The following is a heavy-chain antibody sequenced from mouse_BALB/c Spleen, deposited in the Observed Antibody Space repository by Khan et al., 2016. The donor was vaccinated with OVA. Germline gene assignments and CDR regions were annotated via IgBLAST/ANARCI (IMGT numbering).Heavy chain of an antibody. CDR3: ARQPGYYDASAMDY. D-gene: IGHD2-3*01. J-gene: IGHJ4*01. Sequence: EVELVESGGDLVKPGGSLKLSCAASGFTFSSYGMSWVRQTPDKRLEWVATISSGGSYTYYPDNLKGRFTISRDNAKNTLYLQMSSLKSEDTAMYYCARQPGYYDASAMDYWGQGTSVTVSS. CDR1: GFTFSSYG. CDR2: ISSGGSYT. V-gene: IGHV5-6*01.